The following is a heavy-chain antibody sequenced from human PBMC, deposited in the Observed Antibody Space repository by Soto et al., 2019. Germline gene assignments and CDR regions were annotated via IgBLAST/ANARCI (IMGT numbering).Heavy chain of an antibody. CDR2: ISSSSSYI. Sequence: EVQLVESGGGLVKPGGSLRLSCAASGFTFGSYSMNWVRQAPGKGLEWVSSISSSSSYIYYADSVKGRFTISRDNAKNSLYLQMNSLRAEDTAVYYCARDRRAIRKYYFDYWGQGTLVTVSS. V-gene: IGHV3-21*01. CDR3: ARDRRAIRKYYFDY. CDR1: GFTFGSYS. J-gene: IGHJ4*02.